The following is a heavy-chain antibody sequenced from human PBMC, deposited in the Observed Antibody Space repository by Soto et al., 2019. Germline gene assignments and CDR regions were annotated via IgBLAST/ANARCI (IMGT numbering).Heavy chain of an antibody. CDR1: GFTFSSYA. CDR2: ISDSGSKT. CDR3: AKGQKWELPLDY. V-gene: IGHV3-23*01. J-gene: IGHJ4*02. Sequence: GGSLRLSCAASGFTFSSYAMSWVRQAPGKGLEWVSAISDSGSKTYYAVSVKGRFTISRDNSRNTLYLQMNGLSAEDAAVYSCAKGQKWELPLDYWGQGALVTVSS. D-gene: IGHD1-26*01.